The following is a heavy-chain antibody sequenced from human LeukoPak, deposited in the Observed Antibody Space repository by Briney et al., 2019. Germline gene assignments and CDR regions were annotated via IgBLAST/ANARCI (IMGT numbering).Heavy chain of an antibody. CDR2: VLYSGST. CDR3: ARWWSCGGDCYLLDS. V-gene: IGHV4-59*01. J-gene: IGHJ4*02. Sequence: SETLSLTCTVSGGSISGYYWSWIRQPPAKGLERIGHVLYSGSTTYDPSLKGRVTISVDTSKNQFSLKLSSVTAADTAAYYCARWWSCGGDCYLLDSWGQGTLVTVSS. D-gene: IGHD2-21*02. CDR1: GGSISGYY.